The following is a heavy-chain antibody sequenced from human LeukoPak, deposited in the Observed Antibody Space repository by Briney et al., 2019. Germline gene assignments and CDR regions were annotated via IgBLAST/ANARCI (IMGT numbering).Heavy chain of an antibody. J-gene: IGHJ3*02. D-gene: IGHD3-10*01. CDR2: IIPIFGTA. Sequence: RASVKVSCKASGGTFSSYAISWVRQAPGQGLEWMGGIIPIFGTANYAQKFQGRVTITADKSTSTVYMELSSLRSEDTAVYYCARDLWFGELLWPGSDAFDIWGQGTMVTVSS. V-gene: IGHV1-69*06. CDR1: GGTFSSYA. CDR3: ARDLWFGELLWPGSDAFDI.